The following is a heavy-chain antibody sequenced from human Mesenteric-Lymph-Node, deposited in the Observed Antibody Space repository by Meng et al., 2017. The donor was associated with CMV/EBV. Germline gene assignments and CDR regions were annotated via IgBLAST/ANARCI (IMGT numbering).Heavy chain of an antibody. D-gene: IGHD6-13*01. V-gene: IGHV3-15*01. CDR2: IKSRSDGGTP. CDR1: RFSFSHAW. Sequence: GGSLRLSCVASRFSFSHAWMNWVRQAPGKGLEWVGRIKSRSDGGTPDYAAPVKGRFTISRDNSQNTLYLQMNSLRAEDTAVYYCAKGGIAAKGFDPWGQGTLVTVSS. CDR3: AKGGIAAKGFDP. J-gene: IGHJ5*02.